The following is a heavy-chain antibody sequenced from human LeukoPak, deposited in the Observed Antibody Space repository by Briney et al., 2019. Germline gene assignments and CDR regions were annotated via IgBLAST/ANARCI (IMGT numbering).Heavy chain of an antibody. V-gene: IGHV3-11*01. CDR3: ARSYSSGWYEAGNFDY. J-gene: IGHJ4*02. Sequence: PGGSLRLSCAASGFTFSDYYMSWIRQAPGKGLEWVSYISSSGSTIYYADSVKGRFTISRDNAKNSLYLQMNSLRAEDTAVYYCARSYSSGWYEAGNFDYWGQGTLVTVSS. CDR2: ISSSGSTI. CDR1: GFTFSDYY. D-gene: IGHD6-19*01.